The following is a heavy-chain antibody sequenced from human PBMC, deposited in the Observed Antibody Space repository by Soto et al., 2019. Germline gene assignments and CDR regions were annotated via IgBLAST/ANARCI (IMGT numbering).Heavy chain of an antibody. D-gene: IGHD5-18*01. V-gene: IGHV3-73*01. CDR1: GFTFSGSA. J-gene: IGHJ6*03. CDR2: IRSKANSYAT. CDR3: TSLDTAMVLSTYYMDV. Sequence: EVQLVESGGGLVQPGGSLKLSCAASGFTFSGSAMHWVRQASGKGLEWVGHIRSKANSYATAYAASVKGRFTISRDDSKNTAYLQMNSLKTEDTAVYYCTSLDTAMVLSTYYMDVWGKGTTVTVSS.